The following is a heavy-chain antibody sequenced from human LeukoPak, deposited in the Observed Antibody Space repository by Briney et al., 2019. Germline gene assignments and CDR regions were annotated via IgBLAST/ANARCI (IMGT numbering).Heavy chain of an antibody. V-gene: IGHV3-11*01. J-gene: IGHJ1*01. CDR1: GFTFSDYY. CDR3: AKHIYAVVSIQQ. CDR2: ITSSSSTI. Sequence: GGSLRLSCAASGFTFSDYYMSWIRQAPGKGLEWVSYITSSSSTIYYADPVKGRFTISRDNAKNSLYLQMNSLRAEDTAVYYCAKHIYAVVSIQQWGQGTLVTVSS. D-gene: IGHD3-22*01.